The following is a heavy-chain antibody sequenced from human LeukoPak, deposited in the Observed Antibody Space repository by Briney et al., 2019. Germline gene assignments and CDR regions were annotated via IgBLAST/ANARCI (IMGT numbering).Heavy chain of an antibody. V-gene: IGHV3-33*06. D-gene: IGHD6-13*01. CDR2: IWYDGSNK. Sequence: GGSLRLSCAASGFTFRSYGLHWVRQAPGKGLEWVAVIWYDGSNKYYADSVKSRFTISRDNSKDTLYLQMNSLRAEDTAVYYCAKERGAAAELRRSWGQGTLVTVFS. J-gene: IGHJ4*02. CDR3: AKERGAAAELRRS. CDR1: GFTFRSYG.